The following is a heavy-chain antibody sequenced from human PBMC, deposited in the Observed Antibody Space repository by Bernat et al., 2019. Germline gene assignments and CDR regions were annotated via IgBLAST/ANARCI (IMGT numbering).Heavy chain of an antibody. D-gene: IGHD2-15*01. CDR3: AKSLLSVVVVAATWFDP. V-gene: IGHV3-23*01. CDR2: ISGSGGST. Sequence: EVQLLESGGGLVQPGGSLRLSCAASGFTFSSYATSWVRQAPGKGLEWVSAISGSGGSTYYADSVKGRFTISRDNSKNTLYLQMNSLRAEDTAVYYCAKSLLSVVVVAATWFDPWGQGTLVTVSS. CDR1: GFTFSSYA. J-gene: IGHJ5*02.